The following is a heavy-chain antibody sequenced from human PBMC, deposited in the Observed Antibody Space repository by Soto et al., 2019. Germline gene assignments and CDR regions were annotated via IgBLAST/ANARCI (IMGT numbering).Heavy chain of an antibody. CDR3: ARDVLIALPGMMFDP. CDR1: GGTFSSYA. V-gene: IGHV1-69*01. CDR2: IIPIFGTA. D-gene: IGHD6-19*01. J-gene: IGHJ5*02. Sequence: QVQLVQSGAEVKKPGYSVKVSCKASGGTFSSYAISWVLQAPGQGLEWTGGIIPIFGTANYAQKFQGRVTITADESKSTAHMALSSLRSEDTAVYYCARDVLIALPGMMFDPWGRGTLVRVSS.